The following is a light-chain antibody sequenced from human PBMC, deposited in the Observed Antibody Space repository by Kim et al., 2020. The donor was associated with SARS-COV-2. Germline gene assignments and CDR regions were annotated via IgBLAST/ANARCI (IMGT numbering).Light chain of an antibody. J-gene: IGLJ3*02. V-gene: IGLV1-40*01. CDR3: QSYDGSLSGWV. CDR1: SCNNGASYD. Sequence: GPNTCSEGSCNNGASYDGHWYQQLPGTAPKLLIYGNNNRPSGVPDRFSGSKSGTAASLAITGLQAEDEADYYCQSYDGSLSGWVFGGGTKLTVL. CDR2: GNN.